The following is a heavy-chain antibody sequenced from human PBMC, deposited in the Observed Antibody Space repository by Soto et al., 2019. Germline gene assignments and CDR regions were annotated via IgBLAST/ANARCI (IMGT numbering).Heavy chain of an antibody. CDR1: GGTFSDFT. CDR2: IIPIFDTA. Sequence: SVKVSCKASGGTFSDFTINWVRQAPGQRLEWMGGIIPIFDTANYAENFQGRVTITADDSTSTSFMEVSSLRSEDTAVYYCARNGTLTGYSYGMDVWGQGTMVTV. V-gene: IGHV1-69*13. J-gene: IGHJ6*02. D-gene: IGHD1-1*01. CDR3: ARNGTLTGYSYGMDV.